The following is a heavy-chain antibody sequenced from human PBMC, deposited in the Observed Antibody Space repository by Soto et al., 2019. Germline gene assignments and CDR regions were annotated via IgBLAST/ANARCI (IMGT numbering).Heavy chain of an antibody. V-gene: IGHV4-59*01. J-gene: IGHJ4*02. D-gene: IGHD3-10*01. CDR3: ATGQIYYGSHY. CDR1: GGSISHYY. CDR2: VYYTGST. Sequence: QVQLQESGPGLVTPSETLSLTCTVSGGSISHYYWSWIRQPPGKGLEWIGYVYYTGSTNYNPSLMSRVTKSLDTSKNQFSLKLSSGTAADTAVYYCATGQIYYGSHYWVQGTLVTVSS.